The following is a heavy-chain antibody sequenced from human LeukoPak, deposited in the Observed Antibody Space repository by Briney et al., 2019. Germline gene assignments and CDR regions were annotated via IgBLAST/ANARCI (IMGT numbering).Heavy chain of an antibody. CDR2: ISHSGGST. J-gene: IGHJ3*02. Sequence: GGSLRLSCAASGFTFSSYAMSWVRQAPGKGLEWVSAISHSGGSTHYADSVKGRFTISRDNSKNTLYLQMNSLRAEDTAVYYCAKVVTMMVVVRDDAFDIWGQGTMVTVSS. D-gene: IGHD3-22*01. V-gene: IGHV3-23*01. CDR1: GFTFSSYA. CDR3: AKVVTMMVVVRDDAFDI.